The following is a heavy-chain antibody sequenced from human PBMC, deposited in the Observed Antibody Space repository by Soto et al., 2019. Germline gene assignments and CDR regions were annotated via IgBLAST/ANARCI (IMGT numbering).Heavy chain of an antibody. V-gene: IGHV1-2*04. D-gene: IGHD3-3*01. CDR1: GYTFTGYY. CDR3: ARFFRIFGVFVWFDP. CDR2: INPNSGGT. Sequence: ASVKVSCKASGYTFTGYYMHWVRQAPGQGLEWMGWINPNSGGTNYAQKFQGWVTMTRDTSISTAYMELSRLRSDDTAVYYCARFFRIFGVFVWFDPWAQGTLVPVSS. J-gene: IGHJ5*02.